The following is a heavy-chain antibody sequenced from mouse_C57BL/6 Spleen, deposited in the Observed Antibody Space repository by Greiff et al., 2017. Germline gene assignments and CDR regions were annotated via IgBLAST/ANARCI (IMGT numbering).Heavy chain of an antibody. J-gene: IGHJ3*01. V-gene: IGHV1-64*01. CDR1: GYTFTSYW. D-gene: IGHD2-4*01. CDR2: IHPNSGST. CDR3: ARCGLYYDYGPFAY. Sequence: QVQLQQPGAELVKPGASVKLSCKASGYTFTSYWMHWVKQRPGQGLEWIGMIHPNSGSTHYNEKFKSKATLTVDKSSSTAYMQLSSLTSEDSAVYYCARCGLYYDYGPFAYWGKGTLVTVSA.